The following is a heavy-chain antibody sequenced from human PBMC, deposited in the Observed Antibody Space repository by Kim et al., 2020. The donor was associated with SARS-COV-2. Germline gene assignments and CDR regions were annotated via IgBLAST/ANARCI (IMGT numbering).Heavy chain of an antibody. Sequence: SETLSLTCTVSGGSISSSSYYWGWIRQPPGKGLEWIGSIYYSGSTYYNPSLKSRVTISVDTSKNQFSLKLSSVTAADTAVYYCARGPTTALDYYGMDVLG. J-gene: IGHJ6*01. CDR2: IYYSGST. CDR1: GGSISSSSYY. V-gene: IGHV4-39*07. D-gene: IGHD4-4*01. CDR3: ARGPTTALDYYGMDV.